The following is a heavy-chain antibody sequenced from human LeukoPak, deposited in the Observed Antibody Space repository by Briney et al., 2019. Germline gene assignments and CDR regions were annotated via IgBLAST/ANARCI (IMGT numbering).Heavy chain of an antibody. V-gene: IGHV3-7*04. D-gene: IGHD5-24*01. Sequence: PGGSLRLSCAASGFTFSAFWMTWVRQAPGKGLEWVASIKEDGSEKFYVDSVKGRFTISRDNAKKSLYLQMNSLTAEDAAVYYCVRGRDNVYWGQGTLVTVSS. J-gene: IGHJ4*02. CDR1: GFTFSAFW. CDR3: VRGRDNVY. CDR2: IKEDGSEK.